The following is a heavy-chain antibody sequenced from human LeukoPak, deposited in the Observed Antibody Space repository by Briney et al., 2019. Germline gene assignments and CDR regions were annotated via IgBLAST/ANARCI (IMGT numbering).Heavy chain of an antibody. CDR2: ISYDGSNK. J-gene: IGHJ4*02. CDR1: GFTFSSYG. V-gene: IGHV3-30*03. D-gene: IGHD2-21*02. Sequence: GGSLRLSCAASGFTFSSYGMHWVRQAPGKGLEWVAVISYDGSNKDYADSVKGRFTISRDNSKNTLYLQMNSLRAEDTAVYYCARDLIVVVTADWGQGTLVTVSS. CDR3: ARDLIVVVTAD.